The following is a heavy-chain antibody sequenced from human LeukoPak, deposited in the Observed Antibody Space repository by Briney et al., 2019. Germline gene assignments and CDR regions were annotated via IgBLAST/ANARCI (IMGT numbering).Heavy chain of an antibody. D-gene: IGHD2-21*01. CDR2: TYYRSKWYN. J-gene: IGHJ6*04. V-gene: IGHV6-1*01. CDR1: GDSVSSNSAA. Sequence: SQTLSLTCAISGDSVSSNSAAWNWIRKSPSRGLEWLGRTYYRSKWYNDYAVSVKSRITINPDTSKNQFSLQLNSVTPEDTAVYYCARLLPSIGYGMDVWGKGTTVTVSS. CDR3: ARLLPSIGYGMDV.